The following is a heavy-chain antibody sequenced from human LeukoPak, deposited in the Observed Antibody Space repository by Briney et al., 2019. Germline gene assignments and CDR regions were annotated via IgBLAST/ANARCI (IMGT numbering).Heavy chain of an antibody. CDR2: IYSGGST. D-gene: IGHD3-10*01. V-gene: IGHV3-66*01. J-gene: IGHJ4*02. CDR3: ARGQFYYGSGTFYPMDS. Sequence: GGSLRLSCAASRFTVSNNYIAWVRQAPGKGLEWVSVIYSGGSTYYADSVKGRFSLSGDNSKNTLYLQMNSLTDEDTAVYHCARGQFYYGSGTFYPMDSWGQGTLVTVSS. CDR1: RFTVSNNY.